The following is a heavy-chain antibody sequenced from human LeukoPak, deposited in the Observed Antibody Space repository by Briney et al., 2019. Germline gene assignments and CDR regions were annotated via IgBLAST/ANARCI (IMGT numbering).Heavy chain of an antibody. V-gene: IGHV4-39*07. CDR3: ASHDDILTGPWAFDI. CDR1: GGSISSSSYY. Sequence: SETLSLTCTVSGGSISSSSYYWGWIRQPPGKGLGWIGSIYYSGSTYYNPSLKSRVTISVDTSKNQFSLKLSSVTAADTAVYYCASHDDILTGPWAFDIWGQGTMVTVSS. CDR2: IYYSGST. J-gene: IGHJ3*02. D-gene: IGHD3-9*01.